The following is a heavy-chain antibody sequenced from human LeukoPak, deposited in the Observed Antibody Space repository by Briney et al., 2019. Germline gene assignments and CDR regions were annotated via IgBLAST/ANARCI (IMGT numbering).Heavy chain of an antibody. J-gene: IGHJ6*04. Sequence: GASVKVSCKASGGTFSSYAISWARQAPGQGLEWMGGIIPIFGTANYAQKFQGRVTITADESTSTAYMELSSLRSEDTAVYYCAREEVPAATIYYGMDVWGKGTTVTVSS. V-gene: IGHV1-69*13. CDR2: IIPIFGTA. D-gene: IGHD2-2*01. CDR3: AREEVPAATIYYGMDV. CDR1: GGTFSSYA.